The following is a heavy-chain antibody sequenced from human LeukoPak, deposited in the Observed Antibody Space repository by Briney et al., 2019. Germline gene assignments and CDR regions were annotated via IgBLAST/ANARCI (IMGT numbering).Heavy chain of an antibody. Sequence: SETLSLTCTVSGDSISSYYWSWIRQPAGKGLEWIGRYTSGSTNYNPSLQSRVTMSADTSKNQLSLKMRSVTAADTAVYHCAVYKWNGSFDSWGQGTLVTVSS. J-gene: IGHJ4*02. CDR3: AVYKWNGSFDS. D-gene: IGHD1-20*01. CDR2: YTSGST. V-gene: IGHV4-4*07. CDR1: GDSISSYY.